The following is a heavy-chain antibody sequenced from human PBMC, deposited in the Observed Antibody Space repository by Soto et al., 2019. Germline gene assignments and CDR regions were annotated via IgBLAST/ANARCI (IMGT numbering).Heavy chain of an antibody. V-gene: IGHV1-69*01. CDR1: GGTFSSYA. J-gene: IGHJ6*02. Sequence: QVQLVQSGAEVKKPGSSVKVSCKASGGTFSSYAISWVRQAPGQGLEWMGGIIPIFGTANYAQKFQGRVTITADESTSTAYMELSSLRSEDTAVYYCGAHYGSGSRTYYYDGMDVWGQGTTVTVSS. CDR2: IIPIFGTA. CDR3: GAHYGSGSRTYYYDGMDV. D-gene: IGHD3-10*01.